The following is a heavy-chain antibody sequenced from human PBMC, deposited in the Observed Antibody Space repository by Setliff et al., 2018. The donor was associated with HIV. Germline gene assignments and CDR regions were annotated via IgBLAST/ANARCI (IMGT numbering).Heavy chain of an antibody. V-gene: IGHV4-39*07. D-gene: IGHD3-22*01. CDR3: ARVGYYDSSFDY. CDR2: LHYSGNT. CDR1: GGSIRSSTYY. J-gene: IGHJ4*02. Sequence: SETLSLTCTVSGGSIRSSTYYWGWIRQSPGKGLEWIGSLHYSGNTYYNSSLKSRVTISLDTSKNQFSLKLNSVTAADTAVYYCARVGYYDSSFDYWGQGTLVTVSS.